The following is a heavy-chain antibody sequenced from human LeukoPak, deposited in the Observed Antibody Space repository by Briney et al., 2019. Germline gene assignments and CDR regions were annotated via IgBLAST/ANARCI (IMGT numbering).Heavy chain of an antibody. J-gene: IGHJ6*02. CDR3: ARLGGNTLYYYGMDV. Sequence: PSETLSLTCTVSGGSVSSTTYYWSWVRQPPGKGLEWIASINYSGSTYYNPSLKSRVTISVDTSENQFSLKLSSVTAADTAVYYCARLGGNTLYYYGMDVWGQGTTDTVSS. CDR2: INYSGST. CDR1: GGSVSSTTYY. V-gene: IGHV4-39*01. D-gene: IGHD1-26*01.